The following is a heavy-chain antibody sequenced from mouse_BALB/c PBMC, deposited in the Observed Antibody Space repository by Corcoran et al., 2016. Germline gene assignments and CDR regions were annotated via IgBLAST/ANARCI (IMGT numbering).Heavy chain of an antibody. J-gene: IGHJ1*01. CDR3: ANWDWYFDV. Sequence: EVQLQQSGAELVKPGASVKLSCTASGFNIKDNYMHWVKQRPEQGLEWIGRIDPANGNTKYDPKFQGKATITADTSSNTAYLQLSSLTSEDTAVYYCANWDWYFDVWCAGTTVTVSS. V-gene: IGHV14-3*02. D-gene: IGHD4-1*01. CDR2: IDPANGNT. CDR1: GFNIKDNY.